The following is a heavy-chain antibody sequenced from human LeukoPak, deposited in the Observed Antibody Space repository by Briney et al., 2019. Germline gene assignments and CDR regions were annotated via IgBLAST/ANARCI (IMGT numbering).Heavy chain of an antibody. D-gene: IGHD2-2*01. Sequence: GGSLRPSCAASGFTFSSYAMSWVRQAPGKGLEWVSAISGSGGSTYYADSVKGRFTISRDNSKNTLYLQMNSLRAEDTAVYYCAKTSFRTSSLDYWGQGTLVTVSS. J-gene: IGHJ4*02. CDR2: ISGSGGST. CDR3: AKTSFRTSSLDY. CDR1: GFTFSSYA. V-gene: IGHV3-23*01.